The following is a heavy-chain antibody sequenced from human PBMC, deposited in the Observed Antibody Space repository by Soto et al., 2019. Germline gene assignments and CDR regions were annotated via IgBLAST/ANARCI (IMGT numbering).Heavy chain of an antibody. J-gene: IGHJ4*02. V-gene: IGHV4-59*08. CDR1: GASITTYY. CDR2: LYYSGHI. CDR3: GRHGATNWGAFFVS. Sequence: QVQLQESGPGLVKPSETLSLTCNVSGASITTYYWSWIRQPPGKGLEWIGYLYYSGHINYNPSLKSQVTISVDTSKNQFSLKLSSVTAAATAVYYCGRHGATNWGAFFVSWGLGTLVSVSS. D-gene: IGHD7-27*01.